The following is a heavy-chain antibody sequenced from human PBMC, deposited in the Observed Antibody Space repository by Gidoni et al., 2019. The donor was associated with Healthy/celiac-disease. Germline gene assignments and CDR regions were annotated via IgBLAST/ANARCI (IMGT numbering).Heavy chain of an antibody. CDR2: MDPNSGNT. CDR1: GYTFTSYD. Sequence: VQLVQSGAEVKKPGASGKVSCKASGYTFTSYDLNWVRQATGQGLELMGLMDPNSGNTGYAQKFQGRVTMTRNTSISTAYMELSSLGSEDTAVYYCARERLYGDYVSGWFDPWGQGTLVTVSS. CDR3: ARERLYGDYVSGWFDP. V-gene: IGHV1-8*01. D-gene: IGHD4-17*01. J-gene: IGHJ5*02.